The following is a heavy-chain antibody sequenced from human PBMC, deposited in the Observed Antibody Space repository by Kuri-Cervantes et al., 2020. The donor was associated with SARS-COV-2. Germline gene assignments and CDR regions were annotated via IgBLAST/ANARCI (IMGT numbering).Heavy chain of an antibody. V-gene: IGHV4-61*01. J-gene: IGHJ4*02. CDR2: IYYSGST. Sequence: SETLSLTCIVSGGSVSSGSHYWSWIRQPPGKGLESIGYIYYSGSTKYNSSLKSRVTMSVDTSKNQFSLKLNSVTPADTAVYYCARTLDYYGAGTYCFDYWGQGTLVTVSS. CDR1: GGSVSSGSHY. CDR3: ARTLDYYGAGTYCFDY. D-gene: IGHD3-10*01.